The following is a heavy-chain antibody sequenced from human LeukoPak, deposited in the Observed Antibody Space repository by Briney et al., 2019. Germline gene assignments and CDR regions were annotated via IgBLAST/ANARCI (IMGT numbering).Heavy chain of an antibody. CDR3: ASENKRGYSYGSPTDAFDI. D-gene: IGHD5-18*01. CDR2: ISSSGSTI. CDR1: GFTFSSYE. Sequence: PGGSLRLSCAASGFTFSSYEMNWVRQAPGKGLEWVSYISSSGSTIYYADSVKGRFTISRDNAKKSLFLDMNSLRAEDTAVYYCASENKRGYSYGSPTDAFDIWGQGTMVTVSS. J-gene: IGHJ3*02. V-gene: IGHV3-48*03.